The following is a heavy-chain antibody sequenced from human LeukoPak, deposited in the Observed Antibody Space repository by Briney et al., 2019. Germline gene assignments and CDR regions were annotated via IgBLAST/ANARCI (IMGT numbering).Heavy chain of an antibody. V-gene: IGHV3-53*01. CDR3: ARGVEYSSSSRFFYYYYYYMDV. Sequence: PGGSLRLSCAASGFTVSSNYMSWVRQAPGKGLEWVSVIYSGGSTYYADSVKGRFTISRDNSKNTLYLQMNSLRAEDTAVYYCARGVEYSSSSRFFYYYYYYMDVWGKGTTVTVSS. CDR1: GFTVSSNY. CDR2: IYSGGST. J-gene: IGHJ6*03. D-gene: IGHD6-6*01.